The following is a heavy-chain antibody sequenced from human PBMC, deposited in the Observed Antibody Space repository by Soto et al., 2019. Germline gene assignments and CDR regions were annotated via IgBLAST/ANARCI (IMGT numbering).Heavy chain of an antibody. J-gene: IGHJ4*02. CDR2: IYDSGST. CDR3: GRHDGHSGSLIGY. CDR1: GGSISSSSYY. D-gene: IGHD1-26*01. V-gene: IGHV4-39*01. Sequence: QLQLQESGPGLVKPSETLSLTCTVSGGSISSSSYYWGCIRQPPGKGLGWIGSIYDSGSTYYNPYLKSRVTISVATSKNRCSLKLSSVTAADTAVYYCGRHDGHSGSLIGYWGKGTLVTVSS.